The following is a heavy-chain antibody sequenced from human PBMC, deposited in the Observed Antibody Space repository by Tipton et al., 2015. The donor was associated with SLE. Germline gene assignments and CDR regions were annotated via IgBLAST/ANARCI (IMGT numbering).Heavy chain of an antibody. CDR3: ARVVKGSSWYWFDP. V-gene: IGHV3-7*01. Sequence: SLRLSCAGSGFTFNSHSMNWVRQAPGKGLEWVANIKQDGSEKYYVDSVKGRFNISRDNAKNSLYLQMNSLRAEDTAVYYCARVVKGSSWYWFDPWGQGTLVTVSS. D-gene: IGHD6-13*01. CDR2: IKQDGSEK. J-gene: IGHJ5*02. CDR1: GFTFNSHS.